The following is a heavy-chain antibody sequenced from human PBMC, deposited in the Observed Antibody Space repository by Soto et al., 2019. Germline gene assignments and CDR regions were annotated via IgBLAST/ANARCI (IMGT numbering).Heavy chain of an antibody. CDR1: GGSISSYY. CDR2: IYYSGST. Sequence: SETLSLTCTVSGGSISSYYWSWIRQPPGKGLEWIGYIYYSGSTYYNPSLKSRVTISVDRSKNQFSLKPSSVTAADTAVYYCARGFYDFWSGYYTGGAWYFDLWGRGTLVTVSS. CDR3: ARGFYDFWSGYYTGGAWYFDL. J-gene: IGHJ2*01. V-gene: IGHV4-59*12. D-gene: IGHD3-3*01.